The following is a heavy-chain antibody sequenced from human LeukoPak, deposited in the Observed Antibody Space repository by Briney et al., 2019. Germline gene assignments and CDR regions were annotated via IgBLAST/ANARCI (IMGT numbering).Heavy chain of an antibody. V-gene: IGHV4-4*07. D-gene: IGHD5-12*01. Sequence: PSETLSLTCTVSGGSISSYYWSWVRQPAGKGLEWVGRIYTSGGTNYNPSLKSRVTMSVDTSKNQFSLKLSSVTAADTAVYYCARMSSGYDFDYWGQGTLVTVSS. J-gene: IGHJ4*02. CDR1: GGSISSYY. CDR3: ARMSSGYDFDY. CDR2: IYTSGGT.